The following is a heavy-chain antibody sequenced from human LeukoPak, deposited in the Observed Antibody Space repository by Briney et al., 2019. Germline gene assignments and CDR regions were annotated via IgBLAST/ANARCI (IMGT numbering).Heavy chain of an antibody. Sequence: GGSLRLSCAASGFTFSSYAMSWVRQAPGKGLEWVSAISGSGGSTYYADSVKGRFTISGDNSKNTLYLQMNSLRAEDTAVYYCAKDLSYYDDAFWGQGTLVTVSS. CDR1: GFTFSSYA. CDR2: ISGSGGST. D-gene: IGHD3-22*01. CDR3: AKDLSYYDDAF. J-gene: IGHJ4*02. V-gene: IGHV3-23*01.